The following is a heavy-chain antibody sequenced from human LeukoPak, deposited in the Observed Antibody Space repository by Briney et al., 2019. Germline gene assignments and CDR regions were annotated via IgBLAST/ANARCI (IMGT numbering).Heavy chain of an antibody. D-gene: IGHD3-16*01. J-gene: IGHJ4*02. Sequence: GGSLRLSCAASGFTFTNYAMTWVRQVPGKGLEWVSHISGSGGSSYHVDSVKGRFTISRDNSKNTLYLQMKSLRAEDTAVYYCARLGRYADYWGQGTLVTVSS. CDR3: ARLGRYADY. V-gene: IGHV3-23*01. CDR2: ISGSGGSS. CDR1: GFTFTNYA.